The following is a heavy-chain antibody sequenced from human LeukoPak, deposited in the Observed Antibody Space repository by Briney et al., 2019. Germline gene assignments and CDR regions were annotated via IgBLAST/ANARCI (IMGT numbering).Heavy chain of an antibody. CDR1: GFTFSTYS. CDR3: ARGFYGDYLIDC. V-gene: IGHV3-48*04. CDR2: ISSSTGTI. J-gene: IGHJ4*02. D-gene: IGHD4-17*01. Sequence: GGSLRLSCAASGFTFSTYSMNWVRQAPGKGLEWISYISSSTGTIYYADSVKGRFTISRDNAKNSLYLQMNSLRAEDTAVYYCARGFYGDYLIDCWGQGTLVTV.